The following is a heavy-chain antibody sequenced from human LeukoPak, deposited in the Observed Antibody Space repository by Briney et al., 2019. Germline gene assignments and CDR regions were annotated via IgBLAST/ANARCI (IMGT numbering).Heavy chain of an antibody. CDR3: ARAHDYFDY. CDR2: IYYSGST. CDR1: GGSISSYY. J-gene: IGHJ4*02. Sequence: SETLSLTCTVSGGSISSYYWSWIRQTPGKGLEWIGYIYYSGSTNFNPSLKSRVTISVDTSKNQFSLKLSSVTAADTAVYYCARAHDYFDYWGQGTLVTVSS. V-gene: IGHV4-59*08.